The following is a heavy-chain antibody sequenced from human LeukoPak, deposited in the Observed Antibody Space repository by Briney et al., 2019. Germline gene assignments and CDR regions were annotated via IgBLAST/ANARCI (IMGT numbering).Heavy chain of an antibody. V-gene: IGHV3-30-3*01. Sequence: PGGSLRLSCAASGFTLSSYAMHWVRQAPGKGLEWVAVISYDGSNKYYADSVKGRFTISRDNAKNSLYLQMSSLRAEDTAVYYCARDDNLIHLWAVFDYWGQGSLVTVSS. CDR2: ISYDGSNK. D-gene: IGHD5-18*01. CDR3: ARDDNLIHLWAVFDY. J-gene: IGHJ4*02. CDR1: GFTLSSYA.